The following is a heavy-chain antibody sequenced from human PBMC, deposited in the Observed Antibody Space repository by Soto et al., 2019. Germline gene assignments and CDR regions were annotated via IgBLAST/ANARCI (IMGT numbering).Heavy chain of an antibody. D-gene: IGHD5-18*01. Sequence: GGSLRLSCAASGFTFNNYAMTWVRQAPGKGLEWVSEINGSGGSTYYADSVKGRFTISRDNSNNTLYLQMNSLRAEDTAVYYCAKDLFFGNTYGYFDHWGQGTLVTVSS. V-gene: IGHV3-23*01. CDR3: AKDLFFGNTYGYFDH. CDR2: INGSGGST. J-gene: IGHJ4*02. CDR1: GFTFNNYA.